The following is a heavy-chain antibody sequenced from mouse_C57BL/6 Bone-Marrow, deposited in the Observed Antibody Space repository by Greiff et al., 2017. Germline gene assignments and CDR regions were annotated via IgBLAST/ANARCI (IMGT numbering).Heavy chain of an antibody. CDR2: FHPYNDDT. D-gene: IGHD2-1*01. Sequence: VQRVESGAELVKPGASVQMSCKASGYTFTTYPIEWMKQNHGKSLEWIGNFHPYNDDTKYNEKFKGKATLTVEKSSSTVYLELSRLTSDDSAVYYCARGGNYGGYYFDYWGQGTTLTVSS. V-gene: IGHV1-47*01. CDR1: GYTFTTYP. J-gene: IGHJ2*01. CDR3: ARGGNYGGYYFDY.